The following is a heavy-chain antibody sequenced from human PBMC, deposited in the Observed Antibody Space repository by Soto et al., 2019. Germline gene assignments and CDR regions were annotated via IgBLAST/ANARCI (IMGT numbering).Heavy chain of an antibody. V-gene: IGHV1-2*04. CDR2: INPNSGGT. D-gene: IGHD6-6*01. CDR1: GYTFTGYY. J-gene: IGHJ6*02. Sequence: GASVKVSYKASGYTFTGYYMHWVRQAPGQGLEWMGWINPNSGGTNYAQKFQGWVTMTRDTSISTAYMELSRLRSDDTAVYYCARGAGHSSSPDYYYYGMDVWGQGTTVTVSS. CDR3: ARGAGHSSSPDYYYYGMDV.